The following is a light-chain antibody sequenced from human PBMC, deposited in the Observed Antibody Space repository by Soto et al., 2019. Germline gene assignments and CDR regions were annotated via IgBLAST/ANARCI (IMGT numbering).Light chain of an antibody. CDR2: DAS. J-gene: IGKJ5*01. Sequence: DIKLTQSPSSLSASVGDRVSVTFQASQDINNFLNWYQQKPGKAPELLIYDASDLETGVPPRFSGSGSGTDFTLTISSLQPEDIATYYCQQFDDLTYIFGQGTRLEIK. CDR3: QQFDDLTYI. CDR1: QDINNF. V-gene: IGKV1-33*01.